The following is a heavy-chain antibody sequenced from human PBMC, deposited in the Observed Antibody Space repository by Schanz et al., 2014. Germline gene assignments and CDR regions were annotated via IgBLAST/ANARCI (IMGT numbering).Heavy chain of an antibody. J-gene: IGHJ4*02. D-gene: IGHD4-17*01. CDR1: GFTISSYG. CDR3: ARPRFDYGEVDY. V-gene: IGHV3-33*08. CDR2: MSYDGSIK. Sequence: VHLVESGGGLVKRGGSLRLSCAASGFTISSYGMHWVRQAPGKGLEWVAAMSYDGSIKYYGDSVKGRFTISRDRFQNTLYLRMSSLRAEDTAVYYCARPRFDYGEVDYWGQGTLVTVSS.